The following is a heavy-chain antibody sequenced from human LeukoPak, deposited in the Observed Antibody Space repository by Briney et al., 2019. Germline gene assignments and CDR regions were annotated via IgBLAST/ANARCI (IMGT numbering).Heavy chain of an antibody. CDR2: ISCTGTTT. D-gene: IGHD6-19*01. CDR1: GFPFNSFT. Sequence: AGTLRLSCAASGFPFNSFTMHWVRQAPGKGLEWVSGISCTGTTTYYADSVKGRFTISRDTSKNTLFLQLNGLRAEDTAVYYCAKDHRPFSSAVAGILGYWGQGTLVTVSS. V-gene: IGHV3-23*01. J-gene: IGHJ4*02. CDR3: AKDHRPFSSAVAGILGY.